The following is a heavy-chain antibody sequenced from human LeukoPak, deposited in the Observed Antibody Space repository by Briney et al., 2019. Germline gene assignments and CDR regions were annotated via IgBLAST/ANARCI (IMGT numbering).Heavy chain of an antibody. CDR3: ARDILPMPRGAGLDI. CDR2: IKRDGSDP. J-gene: IGHJ3*02. D-gene: IGHD3-9*01. V-gene: IGHV3-7*04. Sequence: TGGSLRLSCAASGFPFGSYSMTWVRQAPGKGLEWVANIKRDGSDPYYVDSVKGRFTISRDSAKNSLYLQMNSLRAEDTAMYYCARDILPMPRGAGLDIWGQGTMVTVSS. CDR1: GFPFGSYS.